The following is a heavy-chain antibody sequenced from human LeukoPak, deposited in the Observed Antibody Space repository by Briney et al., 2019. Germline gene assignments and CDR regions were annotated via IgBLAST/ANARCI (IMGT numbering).Heavy chain of an antibody. CDR1: GGSISSSSYY. V-gene: IGHV4-39*01. Sequence: SETLSLTCTVSGGSISSSSYYWGWLRQPPGKGLEWIGNIYYSGSTYYNPSLKSRVTISVDTSKNQFSLKLSSVTAADTAVYYCARLILRSGYDYWGQGTLVTVSS. CDR3: ARLILRSGYDY. D-gene: IGHD5-12*01. CDR2: IYYSGST. J-gene: IGHJ4*02.